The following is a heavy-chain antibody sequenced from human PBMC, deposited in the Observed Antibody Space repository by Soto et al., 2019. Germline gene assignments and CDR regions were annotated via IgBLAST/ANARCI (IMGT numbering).Heavy chain of an antibody. CDR3: TRGSWIQLWSRRTYFDY. CDR2: IRSKAYGGTT. J-gene: IGHJ4*02. Sequence: PGGSLRLSCTASGFTFGDYAMSWFRQAPGKGLEWVGFIRSKAYGGTTEYAASVKGRFTISRDDSKSIAYLQMNSLKTEDTAVYYCTRGSWIQLWSRRTYFDYWGQGTLVTVSS. V-gene: IGHV3-49*03. D-gene: IGHD5-18*01. CDR1: GFTFGDYA.